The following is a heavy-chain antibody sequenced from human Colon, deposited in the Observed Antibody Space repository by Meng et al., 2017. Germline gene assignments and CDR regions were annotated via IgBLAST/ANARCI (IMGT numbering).Heavy chain of an antibody. D-gene: IGHD1-26*01. CDR3: ASSLFMGPHYFEY. CDR2: ISGGGDSI. Sequence: GESLKISCAASGLTFIGYEMIWVRQAPGRGLEWVSSISGGGDSINYGGSVKGRFTVSRDNAKNSLYLQMNSLTAGDTALYYCASSLFMGPHYFEYWGQGTLVTVSS. J-gene: IGHJ4*02. V-gene: IGHV3-48*03. CDR1: GLTFIGYE.